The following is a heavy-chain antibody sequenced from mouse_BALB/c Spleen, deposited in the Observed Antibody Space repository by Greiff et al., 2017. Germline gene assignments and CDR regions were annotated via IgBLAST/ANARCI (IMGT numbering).Heavy chain of an antibody. D-gene: IGHD2-1*01. J-gene: IGHJ4*01. V-gene: IGHV3-2*02. Sequence: EVQGVESGPGLVKPSQSLSLTCTVTGYSITSDYAWNWIRQFPGNKLEWMGYISDSGSTSYNPSLKSRISITRDTSKNQFFLQLNSVTTEDTATYYCARWGNSGVYYDMDYWGQGTSVTVSS. CDR3: ARWGNSGVYYDMDY. CDR2: ISDSGST. CDR1: GYSITSDYA.